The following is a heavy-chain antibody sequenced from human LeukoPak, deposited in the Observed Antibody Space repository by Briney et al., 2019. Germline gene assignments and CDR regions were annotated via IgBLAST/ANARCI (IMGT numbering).Heavy chain of an antibody. CDR3: AKGSSSGRGYYFDY. CDR2: ISYDGSNK. Sequence: PGGSLRLSCAASGFTFSSYGMHWVRQAPGKGLEWVAVISYDGSNKYYADSVKGRFTISRDNSKNTLYLQMNSLRAEDTAVYYCAKGSSSGRGYYFDYWGQGTLVTVSS. V-gene: IGHV3-30*18. D-gene: IGHD3-10*01. CDR1: GFTFSSYG. J-gene: IGHJ4*02.